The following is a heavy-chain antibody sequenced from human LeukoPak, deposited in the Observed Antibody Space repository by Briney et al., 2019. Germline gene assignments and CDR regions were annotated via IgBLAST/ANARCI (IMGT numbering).Heavy chain of an antibody. D-gene: IGHD2-2*01. CDR1: GGSFSGYY. Sequence: SETLSLTCAVYGGSFSGYYWSWIRQPPGKGLEWIGEINHSGSTNYNPSLKSRVTISVDTSKNQFSLKLSSVTAADTAVYYCARCIVVVPSNGFDPWGQGTLVTVSS. J-gene: IGHJ5*02. CDR3: ARCIVVVPSNGFDP. CDR2: INHSGST. V-gene: IGHV4-34*01.